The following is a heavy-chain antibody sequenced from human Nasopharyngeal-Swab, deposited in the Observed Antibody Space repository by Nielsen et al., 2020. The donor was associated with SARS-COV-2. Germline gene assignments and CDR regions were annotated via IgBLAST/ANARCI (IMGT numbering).Heavy chain of an antibody. CDR2: IRSKYYGGTP. D-gene: IGHD3-22*01. Sequence: GSLKISCKASGFTFGDYAMSWFRQAPGKGLEWVGFIRSKYYGGTPEYAASVKGRLTISRDDSKSVAYLQMNSLKTKDTAVYYCTRDLFSNDYYDAKWFDPWGQGTLVTVSS. CDR1: GFTFGDYA. CDR3: TRDLFSNDYYDAKWFDP. V-gene: IGHV3-49*03. J-gene: IGHJ5*02.